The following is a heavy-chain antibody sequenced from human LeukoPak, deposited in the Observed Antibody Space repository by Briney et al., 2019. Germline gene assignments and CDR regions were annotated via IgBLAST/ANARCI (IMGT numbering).Heavy chain of an antibody. CDR2: ISYDGSNK. CDR3: AITAAGTDY. J-gene: IGHJ4*02. D-gene: IGHD6-13*01. V-gene: IGHV3-30*04. CDR1: GFTFSSHA. Sequence: SLRLSCAASGFTFSSHAMHWVRQAPGEGLEWVAVISYDGSNKYYADSVKGRFTISRDNSKNTLYLQMNSLRAEDTAVYYCAITAAGTDYWGQGTLVTVSS.